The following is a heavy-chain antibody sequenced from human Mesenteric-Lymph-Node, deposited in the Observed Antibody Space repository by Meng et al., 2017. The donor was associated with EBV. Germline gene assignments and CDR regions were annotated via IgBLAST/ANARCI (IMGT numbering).Heavy chain of an antibody. Sequence: QVQLGQSGAEVKKPGASVKVSCKASGYSFSSYGMSWVRQAPGQGLEWMGRISGYNGNSNLAQRFQDRFTMTIDTSTSTAYLEIRSLRSDDTAVYYCARVNGVAVTDYWGQGTLVTVSS. V-gene: IGHV1-18*01. CDR2: ISGYNGNS. J-gene: IGHJ4*02. D-gene: IGHD6-19*01. CDR3: ARVNGVAVTDY. CDR1: GYSFSSYG.